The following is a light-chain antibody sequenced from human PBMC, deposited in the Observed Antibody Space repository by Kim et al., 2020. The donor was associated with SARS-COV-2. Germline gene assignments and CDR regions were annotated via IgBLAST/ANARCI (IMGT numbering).Light chain of an antibody. CDR1: QGISSY. CDR3: QQYYSYSYT. Sequence: SASTGDRVTITCRASQGISSYLAWYQQKPGKAPKLLIYAASTLQSGVPSRFSGSGSGTDFTLTISCLQSEDFATYYCQQYYSYSYTFGQGTKLEIK. CDR2: AAS. J-gene: IGKJ2*01. V-gene: IGKV1-8*01.